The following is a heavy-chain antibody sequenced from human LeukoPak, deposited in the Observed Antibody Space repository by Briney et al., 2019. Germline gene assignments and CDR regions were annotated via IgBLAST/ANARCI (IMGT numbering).Heavy chain of an antibody. J-gene: IGHJ5*02. V-gene: IGHV1-46*01. Sequence: ASVKVSCKASGYTFTSYYMHWVRQAPGQGLEWMGIINPSGGSTSYAQKFQGRVTMTRDTSTGTVYMELSSLRSEDTAVYYCARGGGVYCSGGSCYPEPNWFDPWGQGTLVTVSS. CDR3: ARGGGVYCSGGSCYPEPNWFDP. CDR1: GYTFTSYY. CDR2: INPSGGST. D-gene: IGHD2-15*01.